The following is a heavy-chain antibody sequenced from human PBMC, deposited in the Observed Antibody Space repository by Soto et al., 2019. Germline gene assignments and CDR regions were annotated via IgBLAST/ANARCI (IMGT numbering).Heavy chain of an antibody. V-gene: IGHV1-2*02. CDR2: INPNSGGT. Sequence: ASVKVSCKASGYTFTGYYMHWVRQAPGQGLEWMGWINPNSGGTNYAQKFQGRVTMTRDTSISTAYMELSRLRSDDTAVYYCARDQLGYCSSTSCSPFDYWGQGPLVTVSS. CDR3: ARDQLGYCSSTSCSPFDY. CDR1: GYTFTGYY. D-gene: IGHD2-2*01. J-gene: IGHJ4*02.